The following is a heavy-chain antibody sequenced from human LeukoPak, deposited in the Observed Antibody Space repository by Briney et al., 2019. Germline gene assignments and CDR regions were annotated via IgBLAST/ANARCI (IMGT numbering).Heavy chain of an antibody. V-gene: IGHV1-2*06. Sequence: ASVKVSCKASGYTFTGYYMHWVREAPGQGLEWMGRINPNSGGTNYAQKFQGRVTMTRDTSISTAYMELSRLRSDDTAVYYCARYTPERAFDIWGQGTMVTVSS. J-gene: IGHJ3*02. CDR3: ARYTPERAFDI. CDR2: INPNSGGT. D-gene: IGHD1-14*01. CDR1: GYTFTGYY.